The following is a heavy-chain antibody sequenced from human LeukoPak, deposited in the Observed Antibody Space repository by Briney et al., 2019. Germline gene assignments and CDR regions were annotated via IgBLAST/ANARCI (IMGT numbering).Heavy chain of an antibody. J-gene: IGHJ5*02. V-gene: IGHV1-3*01. Sequence: GASVKVSCKASGYTFTSYAMHWVRQAPGQRLEWMGWINAGNGNTKYSQKFQGRVTITRDTSASTAYMELGSLRSEDTAVYYCARVRKLGGFDPWGQGTLVTVSS. CDR1: GYTFTSYA. CDR2: INAGNGNT. CDR3: ARVRKLGGFDP. D-gene: IGHD3-3*01.